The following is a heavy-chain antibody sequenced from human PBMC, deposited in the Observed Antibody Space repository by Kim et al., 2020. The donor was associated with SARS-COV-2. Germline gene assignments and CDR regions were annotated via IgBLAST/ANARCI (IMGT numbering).Heavy chain of an antibody. J-gene: IGHJ4*02. CDR3: ARDRRVSDGDEPGEDF. CDR2: ITDNSGET. CDR1: GFPFNNYG. D-gene: IGHD2-21*02. V-gene: IGHV3-23*02. Sequence: GGSLRLSCVASGFPFNNYGMTWVRHSPGKGLEWVSAITDNSGETHYGDSVKGRFTVSRDNSKNTHYLQMNSLRVEDTAIYYCARDRRVSDGDEPGEDFWGQGTLVTASS.